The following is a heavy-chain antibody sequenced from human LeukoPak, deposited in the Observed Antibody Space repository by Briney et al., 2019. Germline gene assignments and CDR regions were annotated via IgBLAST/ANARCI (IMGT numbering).Heavy chain of an antibody. V-gene: IGHV4-34*01. CDR3: ARGVQLERRYYNWFDP. Sequence: SETLSLTCAVYGGSFSGYYWSWIRQPPGKGLEWIGEINHSGSTNYNPSLKSRVTISVDTSKNQFSLKLSSVTAADTAVYYCARGVQLERRYYNWFDPWGQGTLVTVSS. J-gene: IGHJ5*02. CDR1: GGSFSGYY. D-gene: IGHD1-1*01. CDR2: INHSGST.